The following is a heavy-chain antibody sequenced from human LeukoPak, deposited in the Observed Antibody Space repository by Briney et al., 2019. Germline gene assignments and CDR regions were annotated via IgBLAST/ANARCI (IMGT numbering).Heavy chain of an antibody. V-gene: IGHV3-74*01. CDR1: GFTFSSYW. J-gene: IGHJ5*02. CDR2: ISYDGGDP. D-gene: IGHD6-13*01. CDR3: ARGYSSRLYNWLDP. Sequence: GGSLRHSCVASGFTFSSYWMHWVRQAPGKGLVWVSRISYDGGDPSYADSVKGRFTISRDNAKNTLYLQMNSLTAEDTAVYYCARGYSSRLYNWLDPWGQGTLVTVSS.